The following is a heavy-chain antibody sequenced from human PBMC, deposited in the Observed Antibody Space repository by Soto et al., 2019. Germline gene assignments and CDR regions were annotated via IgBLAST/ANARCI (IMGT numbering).Heavy chain of an antibody. V-gene: IGHV3-30*18. D-gene: IGHD6-6*01. CDR3: AKDRWGDSSSSIYYYYYGMDV. Sequence: GGSLRLSCAASGFTFSSYGMHWVRQAPGKGLEWVAVISYDGSNKYYADSVKGRFTISRDNSKNTLYLQMNSLRAEDTAVYYCAKDRWGDSSSSIYYYYYGMDVWGQGTTVTVSS. J-gene: IGHJ6*02. CDR1: GFTFSSYG. CDR2: ISYDGSNK.